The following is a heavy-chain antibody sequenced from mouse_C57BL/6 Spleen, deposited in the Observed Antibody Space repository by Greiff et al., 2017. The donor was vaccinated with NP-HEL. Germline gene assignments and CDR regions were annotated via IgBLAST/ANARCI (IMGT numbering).Heavy chain of an antibody. CDR3: ARGAYYYGSSYFYYAMDY. V-gene: IGHV1-63*01. D-gene: IGHD1-1*01. Sequence: QVQLKQSGAELVRPGTSVKMSCKASGYTFTNYWIGWAKQRPGHGLEWIGDIYPGGGYTNYNEKFKGKATLTADKSSSTAYMQFSSLTSEDSAIYYCARGAYYYGSSYFYYAMDYWGQGTSVTVSS. CDR1: GYTFTNYW. J-gene: IGHJ4*01. CDR2: IYPGGGYT.